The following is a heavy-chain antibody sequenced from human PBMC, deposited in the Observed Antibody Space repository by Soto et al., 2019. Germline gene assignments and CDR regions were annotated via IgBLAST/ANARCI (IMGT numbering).Heavy chain of an antibody. CDR2: IWYDGSNK. V-gene: IGHV3-33*01. J-gene: IGHJ6*02. CDR3: ARDDIPGIAVATYGMDV. D-gene: IGHD6-19*01. Sequence: QVQLVESGGGVVQPGRSLRLSCAASGFTFRTYGMHWVRQAPGKGLEWGAVIWYDGSNKYYADYVKGRFTISRDDSKNTLYLQMTSLRAEDTAVYYCARDDIPGIAVATYGMDVWGQGTTVTVSS. CDR1: GFTFRTYG.